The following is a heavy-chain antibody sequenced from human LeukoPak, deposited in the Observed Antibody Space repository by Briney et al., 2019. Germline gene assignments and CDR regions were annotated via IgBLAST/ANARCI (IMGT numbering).Heavy chain of an antibody. CDR1: GFTFSSYW. CDR2: ILGDGSGA. J-gene: IGHJ4*02. D-gene: IGHD7-27*01. Sequence: GGSLRLSCAASGFTFSSYWMHWVRQGPGKGLVWVSRILGDGSGATYADSVKGRFTISRDNAKSTLYLQMNSLRAEDTAVYYCARDNWGIDSWSQGTLVTVSS. V-gene: IGHV3-74*01. CDR3: ARDNWGIDS.